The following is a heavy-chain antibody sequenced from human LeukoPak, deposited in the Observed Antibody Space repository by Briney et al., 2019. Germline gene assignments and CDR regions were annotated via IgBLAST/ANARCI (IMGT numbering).Heavy chain of an antibody. CDR3: ARYSSGWSYLEY. V-gene: IGHV4-59*08. J-gene: IGHJ4*02. CDR1: GGSISNYY. CDR2: IFYSGST. Sequence: PSETLSLTCTVSGGSISNYYWNWIRQPPGKGLEWIGYIFYSGSTNYNPSLKSRVTISIDTSKNQFSLNLRSVTDADTAVYYCARYSSGWSYLEYWGQGTLVTVSS. D-gene: IGHD6-19*01.